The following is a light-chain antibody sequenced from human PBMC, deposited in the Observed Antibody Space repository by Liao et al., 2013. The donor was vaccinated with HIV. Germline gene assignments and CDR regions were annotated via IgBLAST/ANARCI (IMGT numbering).Light chain of an antibody. J-gene: IGLJ1*01. CDR1: NIGAKS. CDR3: QVWDSSTDHYV. CDR2: FDT. V-gene: IGLV3-21*01. Sequence: SYVLTQPPSVSVAPGKTARISCGGNNIGAKSVHWYQQKPGQAPVLVIYFDTDRPSGIPERFSGSNSGNTATLTISGVEAGDEADYYCQVWDSSTDHYVFGSATKVTVL.